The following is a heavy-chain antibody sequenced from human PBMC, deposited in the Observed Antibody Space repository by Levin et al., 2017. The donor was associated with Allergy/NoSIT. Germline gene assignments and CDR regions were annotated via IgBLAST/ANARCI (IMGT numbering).Heavy chain of an antibody. CDR3: TRNGHYSLDQ. Sequence: GSLRLSCDVSGYSISSGYWWSWVRQPPGKGLEWIAEMDHSGSSNYNPSLKSRVTMSVDKSKNQLSLKLSSVTAADTAVYYCTRNGHYSLDQWGQGTLVTVSS. D-gene: IGHD2-15*01. CDR2: MDHSGSS. CDR1: GYSISSGYW. V-gene: IGHV4-4*02. J-gene: IGHJ4*02.